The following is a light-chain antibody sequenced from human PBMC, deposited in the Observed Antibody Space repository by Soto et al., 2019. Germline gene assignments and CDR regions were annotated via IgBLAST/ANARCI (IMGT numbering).Light chain of an antibody. CDR3: QYYGKPPWT. V-gene: IGKV3-20*01. CDR1: QYISTLS. Sequence: EIVLTQSPGTLSVSPGERVTLSCRASQYISTLSLAWYQHKTGQSPRLLFYEISSRATGVPDRFSGRGSGTDFTLTLTRLEPEDFAVYYCQYYGKPPWTFGQGTRVEVK. CDR2: EIS. J-gene: IGKJ1*01.